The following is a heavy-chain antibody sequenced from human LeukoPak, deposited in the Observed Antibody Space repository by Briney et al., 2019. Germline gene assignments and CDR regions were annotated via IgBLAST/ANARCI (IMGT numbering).Heavy chain of an antibody. J-gene: IGHJ4*02. CDR3: ARTGTYAEFDY. Sequence: GESLKISCKGSGYSFTTYWIGWVRQMHGKGLEWMGIINPGDSDTRYSPSFQGQVTISADNSISTAYLQWSSLKASDTAMYYCARTGTYAEFDYWGQGSLVTVSS. V-gene: IGHV5-51*01. CDR1: GYSFTTYW. CDR2: INPGDSDT. D-gene: IGHD6-13*01.